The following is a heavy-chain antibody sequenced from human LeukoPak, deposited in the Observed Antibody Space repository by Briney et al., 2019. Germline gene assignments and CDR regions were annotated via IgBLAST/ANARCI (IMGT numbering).Heavy chain of an antibody. D-gene: IGHD3-3*01. CDR3: ARDFTIFGVVTPKSFDY. Sequence: GGSLRLSCAASGFTLSSYSMNWVRQAPGKGLEWVSSISSSSSYIYYADSVKGRFTISRDNAKNSLYLQMNSLRAEDTAVYYCARDFTIFGVVTPKSFDYWGQGTLVTVSS. J-gene: IGHJ4*02. V-gene: IGHV3-21*01. CDR2: ISSSSSYI. CDR1: GFTLSSYS.